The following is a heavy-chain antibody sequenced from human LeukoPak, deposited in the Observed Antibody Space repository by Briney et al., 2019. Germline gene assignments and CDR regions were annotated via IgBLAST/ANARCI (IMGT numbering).Heavy chain of an antibody. CDR2: INHSGST. CDR3: ARANPPFSYYDFWSGHPPPFDP. CDR1: GFTFSSYN. Sequence: GSLRLSCAASGFTFSSYNMNWIRQPPGKGLEWIGEINHSGSTNYNPSLKSRVTISVDTSKNQFSLKLSSVTAADTAVYYCARANPPFSYYDFWSGHPPPFDPWGQGTLVTVSS. D-gene: IGHD3-3*01. J-gene: IGHJ5*02. V-gene: IGHV4-34*01.